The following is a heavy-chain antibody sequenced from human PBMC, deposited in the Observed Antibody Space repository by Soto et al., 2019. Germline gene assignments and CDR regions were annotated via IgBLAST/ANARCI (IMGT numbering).Heavy chain of an antibody. CDR2: ISGSGGST. CDR3: AKDSTSTRMADRPDY. D-gene: IGHD6-6*01. Sequence: EVQLLESGGGLVQPGGSLRLSCAASGFTFSSYAMSWVRQAPGKGLEWVSAISGSGGSTYYADSVKGRFTISRDNSKNTLDRQMGSLRADDTAVYYCAKDSTSTRMADRPDYWGQGNLGTFSS. V-gene: IGHV3-23*01. J-gene: IGHJ4*02. CDR1: GFTFSSYA.